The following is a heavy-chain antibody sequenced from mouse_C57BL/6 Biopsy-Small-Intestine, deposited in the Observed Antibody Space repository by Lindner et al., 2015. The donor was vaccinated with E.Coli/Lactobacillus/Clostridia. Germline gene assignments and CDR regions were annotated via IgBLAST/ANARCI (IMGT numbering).Heavy chain of an antibody. J-gene: IGHJ2*01. Sequence: VQLQESGAELVGPGTSVKMSCKASGYTFTNYWIGWAKQRPGHGLEWIGDIYPGGGYTNYNEKFKGKATLTADKSSSTAYMQFSSLTSEDSAIYYCARSIYEYFDYWGQGTTLTVSS. CDR1: GYTFTNYW. V-gene: IGHV1-63*01. D-gene: IGHD2-3*01. CDR3: ARSIYEYFDY. CDR2: IYPGGGYT.